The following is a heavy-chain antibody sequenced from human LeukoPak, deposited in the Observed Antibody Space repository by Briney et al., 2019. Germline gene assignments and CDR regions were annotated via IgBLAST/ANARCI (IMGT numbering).Heavy chain of an antibody. J-gene: IGHJ4*02. CDR3: ATDKRRSYGKYFDP. CDR1: RDTLTAYY. D-gene: IGHD3-16*01. V-gene: IGHV4-59*12. Sequence: PETLSLTSGLSRDTLTAYYWNCIRETPRRGLEWVGHISLGNTEYNPTLTRRVTISADTSKTAFYLSLTSVTAPDTAPSLCATDKRRSYGKYFDPWSQGTLVSVSS. CDR2: ISLGNT.